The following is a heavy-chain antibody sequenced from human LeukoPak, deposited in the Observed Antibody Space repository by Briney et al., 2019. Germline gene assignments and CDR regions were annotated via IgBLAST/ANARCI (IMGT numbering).Heavy chain of an antibody. CDR1: GFTFSHYE. Sequence: GGSLRLSCAASGFTFSHYEMNWVRQAPGKGLEWVSYVSNSGTTIYYADSVKGRFTISRDNAKNSLYLQMNSLRAEDTAVYYCASLRGYSSGWYVGYWGQGTLVTVPS. V-gene: IGHV3-48*03. CDR3: ASLRGYSSGWYVGY. J-gene: IGHJ4*02. D-gene: IGHD6-19*01. CDR2: VSNSGTTI.